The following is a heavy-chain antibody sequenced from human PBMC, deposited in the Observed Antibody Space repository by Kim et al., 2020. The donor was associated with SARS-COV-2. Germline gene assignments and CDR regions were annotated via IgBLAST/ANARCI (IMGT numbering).Heavy chain of an antibody. J-gene: IGHJ4*02. D-gene: IGHD1-26*01. V-gene: IGHV3-64*01. Sequence: SVKGRFTNSRDNSTNTLYLQMSSLRAEDMAVYYCARGTAHSVGYHVVFDYWGQGTLVAVSS. CDR3: ARGTAHSVGYHVVFDY.